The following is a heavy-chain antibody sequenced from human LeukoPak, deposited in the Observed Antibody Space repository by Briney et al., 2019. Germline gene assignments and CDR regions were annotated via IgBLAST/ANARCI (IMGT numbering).Heavy chain of an antibody. V-gene: IGHV4-59*01. CDR1: GGSISSYY. Sequence: PSETLSLTCTVSGGSISSYYWSWTRQPPGKGLEWIGYIYYSGGTNYNPSLKSRVTISVDTSKNQFSLKLSSVTAADTAVYYCARDRRYYDSSGTVYYDGMDVWGQETMVTVSS. CDR3: ARDRRYYDSSGTVYYDGMDV. CDR2: IYYSGGT. D-gene: IGHD3-22*01. J-gene: IGHJ6*02.